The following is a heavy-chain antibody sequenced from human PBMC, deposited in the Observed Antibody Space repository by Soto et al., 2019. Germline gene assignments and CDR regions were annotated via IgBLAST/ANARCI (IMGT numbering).Heavy chain of an antibody. Sequence: SETLSLTCTVSGGSISSANYYWSWIRQPPGKGLEWIGYIYYGGSTYYNPSLRSRVTISLDTPKNQFSLRLRSVTAADMAVYYCATSEYSSLSVNRFDPWGQGALVTVSS. CDR1: GGSISSANYY. D-gene: IGHD6-6*01. CDR3: ATSEYSSLSVNRFDP. V-gene: IGHV4-30-4*01. CDR2: IYYGGST. J-gene: IGHJ5*02.